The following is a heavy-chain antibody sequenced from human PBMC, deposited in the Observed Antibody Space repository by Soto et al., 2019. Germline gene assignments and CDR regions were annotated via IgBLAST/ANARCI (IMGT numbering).Heavy chain of an antibody. CDR1: GGSIRNNY. J-gene: IGHJ4*02. CDR2: IYYTGTS. D-gene: IGHD3-3*01. Sequence: TSETLSLTCTVSGGSIRNNYWSWIRQPPGKGLEWVGYIYYTGTSKYNPSLKSRVNISVDSSKNQFSLKLDSVTAADTDVYYCARLGGYYQAFDNWGQGTLVTVSS. V-gene: IGHV4-59*08. CDR3: ARLGGYYQAFDN.